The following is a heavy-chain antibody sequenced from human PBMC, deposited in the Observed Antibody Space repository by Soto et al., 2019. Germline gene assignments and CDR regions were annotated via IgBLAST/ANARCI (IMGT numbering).Heavy chain of an antibody. CDR2: ISYDGSNK. CDR1: GFTFSSYG. J-gene: IGHJ6*02. V-gene: IGHV3-30*03. D-gene: IGHD6-13*01. CDR3: ASGASSRWPAYYYYGMDV. Sequence: QVQLVEAGGGVVQPGRSLRLSCAASGFTFSSYGMHWVRQAPGKGLEWVAVISYDGSNKYYADSVKGRFTISRDNSKNSLYLQMNSLRAEDTAVYYCASGASSRWPAYYYYGMDVWGQGTT.